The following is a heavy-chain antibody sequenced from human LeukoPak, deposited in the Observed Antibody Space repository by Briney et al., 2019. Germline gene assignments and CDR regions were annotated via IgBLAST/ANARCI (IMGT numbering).Heavy chain of an antibody. Sequence: PSETLSLTCAVYGGSFSASYWSWIRQTPGKGLEWIGEINHSGSTNYNPSLKSRVTISVDTSKNQFSLKLSSVTAADTAVYYCARSPGMVRGVTVDYWGQGTLVTVSS. CDR2: INHSGST. V-gene: IGHV4-34*01. D-gene: IGHD3-10*01. CDR3: ARSPGMVRGVTVDY. J-gene: IGHJ4*02. CDR1: GGSFSASY.